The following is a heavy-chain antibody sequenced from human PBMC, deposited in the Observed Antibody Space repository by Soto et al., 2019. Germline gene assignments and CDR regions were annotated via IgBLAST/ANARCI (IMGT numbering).Heavy chain of an antibody. CDR1: GFSLSTSGVG. CDR2: IYWDDDK. V-gene: IGHV2-5*02. CDR3: AHPRQQLGFDY. D-gene: IGHD6-13*01. Sequence: QITLKESGPTLVKPTQTLTLTCTFSGFSLSTSGVGVGWIRQPPGKALEWLALIYWDDDKRYSPSLTSRLTITKDTSKNQVVLTMTNMDPVDTATYYCAHPRQQLGFDYWGQGTLVTVSS. J-gene: IGHJ4*02.